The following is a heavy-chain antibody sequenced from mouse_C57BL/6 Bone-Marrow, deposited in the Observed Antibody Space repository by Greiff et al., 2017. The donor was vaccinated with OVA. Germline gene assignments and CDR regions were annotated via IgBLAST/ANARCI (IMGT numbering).Heavy chain of an antibody. CDR3: ARSNSYYFDY. Sequence: QVQLQQPGAELVGPGSSVKLSCKASGYTFTSYWMDWVKQRPGQGLEWIGNIYPSDSETHYNQKFKDKATLTVDKSSSTAYMQLSSLTSEDSAVYYCARSNSYYFDYWGQGTTLTVSS. D-gene: IGHD4-1*01. J-gene: IGHJ2*01. CDR2: IYPSDSET. V-gene: IGHV1-61*01. CDR1: GYTFTSYW.